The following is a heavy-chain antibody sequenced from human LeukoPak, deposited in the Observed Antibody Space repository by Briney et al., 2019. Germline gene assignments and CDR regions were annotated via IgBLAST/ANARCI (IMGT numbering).Heavy chain of an antibody. V-gene: IGHV3-11*04. D-gene: IGHD3-22*01. CDR1: GFTFSDYY. Sequence: GGSLRLSCAASGFTFSDYYMSWIRQAPGKGLEWVSYISSSGSTIYYADSVKGRFTISRYNAKNSMYLQMNSLRAEDTAVYYCASYSITVIVVGRGPLDAFDIWGQGTMVTVSS. CDR2: ISSSGSTI. CDR3: ASYSITVIVVGRGPLDAFDI. J-gene: IGHJ3*02.